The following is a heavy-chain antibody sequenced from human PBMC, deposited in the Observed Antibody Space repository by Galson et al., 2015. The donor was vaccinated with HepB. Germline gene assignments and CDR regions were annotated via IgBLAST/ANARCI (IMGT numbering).Heavy chain of an antibody. J-gene: IGHJ4*02. CDR3: VRDANWGPQDYFDY. V-gene: IGHV1-46*01. Sequence: SVKVSCKASGYTFSTYYMHWVRQAPGQRLEWMGIINPGGGNTNYAQKFQGRVTLTRDTSTSTVYMEMRGLRSEDTAVYYCVRDANWGPQDYFDYWGQGSLVTVSS. CDR1: GYTFSTYY. D-gene: IGHD7-27*01. CDR2: INPGGGNT.